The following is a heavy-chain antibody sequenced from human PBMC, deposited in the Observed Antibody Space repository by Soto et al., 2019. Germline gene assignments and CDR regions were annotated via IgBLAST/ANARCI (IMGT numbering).Heavy chain of an antibody. D-gene: IGHD3-22*01. J-gene: IGHJ5*02. V-gene: IGHV1-69*12. CDR2: IIPIFGTA. CDR3: ARDRGPSSGYYPYWFDP. CDR1: GGTFSSYA. Sequence: QVQLVQSGAEVKKPGSSVKVSCKASGGTFSSYAITWVRQAPGQGLEWMGGIIPIFGTANYAQKFQARVTITADESTSTDYMALSSLRSEDTAVYCCARDRGPSSGYYPYWFDPWGQGTLVTVSS.